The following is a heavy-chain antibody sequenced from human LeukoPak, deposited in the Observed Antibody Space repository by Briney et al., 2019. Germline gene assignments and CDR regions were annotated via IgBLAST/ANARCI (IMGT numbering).Heavy chain of an antibody. CDR1: GFTFSSYA. CDR2: ISYDGSNK. J-gene: IGHJ3*02. CDR3: AREGSGGSSGYYAYAFDI. D-gene: IGHD3-22*01. V-gene: IGHV3-30-3*01. Sequence: GRSLRLSCAASGFTFSSYAMHWVRQAPGKGLEWVAVISYDGSNKYYADSVEGRFTISRDNSKNTLYLQMNSLRAEDTAVYYCAREGSGGSSGYYAYAFDIWGQGTMVTVSS.